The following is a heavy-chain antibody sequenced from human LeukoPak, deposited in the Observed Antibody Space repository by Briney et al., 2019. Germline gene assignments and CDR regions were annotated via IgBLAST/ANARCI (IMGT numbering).Heavy chain of an antibody. Sequence: SETLSLTCAVYGGSFSGYYWSWIRQPPGKGLEWIGEINHSGSTNYNPSLKSRVTISVDTSKNQFSLKLSSVTAADTAVYYCARGHTAMAPYYFDYWGQGTLVTVSS. CDR2: INHSGST. D-gene: IGHD5-18*01. CDR1: GGSFSGYY. V-gene: IGHV4-34*01. J-gene: IGHJ4*02. CDR3: ARGHTAMAPYYFDY.